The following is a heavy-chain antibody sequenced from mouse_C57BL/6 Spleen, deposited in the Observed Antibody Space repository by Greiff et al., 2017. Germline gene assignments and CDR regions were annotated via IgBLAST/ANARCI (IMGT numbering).Heavy chain of an antibody. D-gene: IGHD2-4*01. CDR3: TLYYDYPSWFAY. CDR2: IDPETGGT. J-gene: IGHJ3*01. CDR1: GYTFTDYE. Sequence: QVQLKQSGAELVRPGASVTLSCKASGYTFTDYEMHWVKQTPVHGLEWIGAIDPETGGTAYNQKFKGKAILTADKSSSTAYMELRSRTSEDSAVYYCTLYYDYPSWFAYWGQGTLVTVSA. V-gene: IGHV1-15*01.